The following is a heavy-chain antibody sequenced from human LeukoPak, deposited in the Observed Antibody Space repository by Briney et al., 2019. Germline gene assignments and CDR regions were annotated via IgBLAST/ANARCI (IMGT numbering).Heavy chain of an antibody. J-gene: IGHJ3*02. CDR1: GGSISSSSYY. CDR3: ARDVGYYYDSSGHLGRDAFDI. V-gene: IGHV4-61*01. D-gene: IGHD3-22*01. Sequence: PSETLSLTCTVSGGSISSSSYYWSWIRQPPGKGLEWIGYIYYSGSTNYNPSLKSRVTISVDTSKNQFSLKLSSVTAADTAVYYCARDVGYYYDSSGHLGRDAFDIWGQGTMVTVSS. CDR2: IYYSGST.